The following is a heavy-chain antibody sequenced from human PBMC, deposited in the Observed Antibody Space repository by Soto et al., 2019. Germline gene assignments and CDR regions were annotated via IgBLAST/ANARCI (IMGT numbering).Heavy chain of an antibody. J-gene: IGHJ4*02. V-gene: IGHV3-23*01. CDR1: GFTFRNYA. Sequence: GGSLRLSCAASGFTFRNYAMSWARQAPGKGLEWVSAISGSGGTTHYADSVKGRFTISRDNSKNTLYLQMNSLRVEDTAVYYCAKDRSRTSCYAFDYWCQASLVTVSS. CDR2: ISGSGGTT. D-gene: IGHD2-2*01. CDR3: AKDRSRTSCYAFDY.